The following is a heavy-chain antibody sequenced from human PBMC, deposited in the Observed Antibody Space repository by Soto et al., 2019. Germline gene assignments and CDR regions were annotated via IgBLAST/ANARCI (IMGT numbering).Heavy chain of an antibody. CDR2: IYYSGST. CDR3: ARFGGKGNWFDP. Sequence: SETLSVTCTVSGGSISSGGYYWSWIRQHPGKGLEWIGYIYYSGSTYYNPSLKSRVTISVDTSKNQFSLKLSSVTAADTAVYYRARFGGKGNWFDPWGQGTLVTVSS. J-gene: IGHJ5*02. D-gene: IGHD2-15*01. V-gene: IGHV4-31*03. CDR1: GGSISSGGYY.